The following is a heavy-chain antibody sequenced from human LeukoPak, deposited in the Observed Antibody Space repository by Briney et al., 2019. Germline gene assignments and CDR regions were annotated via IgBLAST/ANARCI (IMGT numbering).Heavy chain of an antibody. D-gene: IGHD3-10*01. J-gene: IGHJ4*02. CDR3: ARQARCLSYNSASGSYYKEPFFDY. V-gene: IGHV4-59*08. Sequence: SETLSLTCPVACGSVGSYYCSWVRQPPGKGLEWIGYIYYSGSTNYNPSLKSRVTISVDTSKNQFSLKQSSVTAADTAVYFCARQARCLSYNSASGSYYKEPFFDYWGQGTLVTVSS. CDR1: CGSVGSYY. CDR2: IYYSGST.